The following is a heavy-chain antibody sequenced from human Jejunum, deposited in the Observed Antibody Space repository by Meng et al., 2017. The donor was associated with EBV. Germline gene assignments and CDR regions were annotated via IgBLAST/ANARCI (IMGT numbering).Heavy chain of an antibody. V-gene: IGHV3-11*01. J-gene: IGHJ4*02. D-gene: IGHD2-15*01. CDR3: AASAVVAPHY. Sequence: EPGGGLVKPGRSLRLSCAASGFSFSDYYMGWIRQAPGKGLEWVSYISSGSGSTLYYADSVGGRFTISRDNAKNSLYLQMNSLRAEDTAVYYCAASAVVAPHYWGQGTLVTVSS. CDR2: ISSGSGSTL. CDR1: GFSFSDYY.